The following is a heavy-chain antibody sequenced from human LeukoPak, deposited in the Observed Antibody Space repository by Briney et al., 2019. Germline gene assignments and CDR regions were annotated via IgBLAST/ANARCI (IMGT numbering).Heavy chain of an antibody. CDR1: GYTFTGYY. V-gene: IGHV1-2*02. CDR3: ARDLGDGYNSVVY. D-gene: IGHD5-24*01. Sequence: ASVKVSCKASGYTFTGYYMHWVRQAPGQGLEWMGWINPNSGGTNYAQKFQGRVTMTRDTSISTTYMELSRLRSDDTAVYYCARDLGDGYNSVVYWGQGTLVTVSS. CDR2: INPNSGGT. J-gene: IGHJ4*02.